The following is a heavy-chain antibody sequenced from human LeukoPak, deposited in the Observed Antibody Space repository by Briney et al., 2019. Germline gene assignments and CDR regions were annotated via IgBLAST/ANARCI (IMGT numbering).Heavy chain of an antibody. CDR2: IKQDGSEK. J-gene: IGHJ4*02. Sequence: GGSLRLSCAASGFTFSSNWMSWVRQAPGKGLEWVANIKQDGSEKFYVDSVKGRFTISRDNAKNSLDLQINSLGAEDTAVYYCARGLDCRSTSCYLDNWGQGTLVTVSS. CDR3: ARGLDCRSTSCYLDN. D-gene: IGHD2-2*01. CDR1: GFTFSSNW. V-gene: IGHV3-7*01.